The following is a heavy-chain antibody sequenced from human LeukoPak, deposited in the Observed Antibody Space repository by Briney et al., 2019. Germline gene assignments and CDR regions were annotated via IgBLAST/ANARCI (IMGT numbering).Heavy chain of an antibody. CDR2: ISTYGRGT. J-gene: IGHJ3*02. D-gene: IGHD1-26*01. V-gene: IGHV3-74*01. Sequence: GGSLRLSCAASGFTFSNSWMHWVRQAPGKGLEWVSRISTYGRGTNYADSVQGRFTISRDNAKNTLYLQMNSLRAEDTAVYYCAREGDSYYALDIWGQGTMVTVSS. CDR1: GFTFSNSW. CDR3: AREGDSYYALDI.